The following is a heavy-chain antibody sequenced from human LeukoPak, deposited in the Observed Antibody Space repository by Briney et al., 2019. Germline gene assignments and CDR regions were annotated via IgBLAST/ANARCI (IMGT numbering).Heavy chain of an antibody. CDR3: ARDTGGYYFN. J-gene: IGHJ4*02. CDR1: GGSISSGGYY. Sequence: PSETLSLTCAVSGGSISSGGYYWSWIRQHPGKGLEWIGYIYYSGSTYYNPSLKSRVTISVDTSKNQFSLKLSSVTAADTAVYYCARDTGGYYFNWGQGTLVTVSP. CDR2: IYYSGST. V-gene: IGHV4-31*11. D-gene: IGHD3-22*01.